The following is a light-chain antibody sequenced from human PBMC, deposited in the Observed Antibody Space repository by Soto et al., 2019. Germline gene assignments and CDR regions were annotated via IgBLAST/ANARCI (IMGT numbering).Light chain of an antibody. J-gene: IGLJ2*01. CDR1: SSDVGGYNY. Sequence: QSALTQPASVSGSPGQSITISCTGTSSDVGGYNYVSWYQQRPGKAPKLMIYDVRNRPSGVSNRFSGSKSGNTASLTISGLQAEDEADYYCSSYTSSSTPVVFGGGTKLTVL. CDR2: DVR. V-gene: IGLV2-14*01. CDR3: SSYTSSSTPVV.